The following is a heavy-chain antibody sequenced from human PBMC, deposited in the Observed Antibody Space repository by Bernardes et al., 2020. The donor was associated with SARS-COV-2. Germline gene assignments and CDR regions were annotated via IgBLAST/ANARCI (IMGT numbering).Heavy chain of an antibody. CDR2: IKQDGSEK. CDR1: GFTFSSYW. V-gene: IGHV3-7*04. D-gene: IGHD3-22*01. CDR3: ARGVYEGWEYYFDY. J-gene: IGHJ4*02. Sequence: GGSLRLSCAASGFTFSSYWMSWVRQAPGKGLEWVANIKQDGSEKYYVVSVKGRFTISRDNAKNSLYLQMNSLRAEDTAVYYCARGVYEGWEYYFDYWGQGTLVTVSS.